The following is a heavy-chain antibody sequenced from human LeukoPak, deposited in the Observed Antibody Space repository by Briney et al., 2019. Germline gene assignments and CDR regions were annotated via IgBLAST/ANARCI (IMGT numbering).Heavy chain of an antibody. D-gene: IGHD5-18*01. CDR1: GYTLTELS. CDR2: FDPEDGET. V-gene: IGHV1-24*01. CDR3: TVRPYRGYSYGLIVQDFDY. Sequence: ASVKVSCKVSGYTLTELSMHWVRQAPGKGLEWMGGFDPEDGETIYAQKFRGRVTMTEDTSTDTAYMELSSLRSEDTAVYYCTVRPYRGYSYGLIVQDFDYWGQGTLVTVSS. J-gene: IGHJ4*02.